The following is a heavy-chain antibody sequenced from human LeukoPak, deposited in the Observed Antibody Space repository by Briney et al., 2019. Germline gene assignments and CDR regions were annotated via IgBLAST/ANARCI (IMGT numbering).Heavy chain of an antibody. CDR3: ARDGGYEYYYYYGMDV. CDR1: GYTFTTYS. V-gene: IGHV7-4-1*02. J-gene: IGHJ6*02. Sequence: GASVKVSCKASGYTFTTYSMNWVRQAPGQGLEWMGWINTNTGNPTYAQGFTGRFVFSLDTSVSTAYLQISSLKAEDTAVYYCARDGGYEYYYYYGMDVWGQGTTVTVSS. D-gene: IGHD5-12*01. CDR2: INTNTGNP.